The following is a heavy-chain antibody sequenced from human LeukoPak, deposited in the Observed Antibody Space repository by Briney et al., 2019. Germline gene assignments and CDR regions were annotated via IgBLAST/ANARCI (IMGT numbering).Heavy chain of an antibody. Sequence: SETLSLTCTVSGGSISSSSYYWGWIRQPPGKGLEWIGSIYYNGSTYYNPSLKSRVTISVDTSKNQFSLKLSSVTAADTAVYYCAGSESIAADLFDPWGQGTLVTVSS. CDR3: AGSESIAADLFDP. J-gene: IGHJ5*02. CDR1: GGSISSSSYY. V-gene: IGHV4-39*01. CDR2: IYYNGST. D-gene: IGHD6-13*01.